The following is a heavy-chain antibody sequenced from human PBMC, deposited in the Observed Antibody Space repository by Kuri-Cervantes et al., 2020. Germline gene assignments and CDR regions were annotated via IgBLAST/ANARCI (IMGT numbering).Heavy chain of an antibody. J-gene: IGHJ6*02. CDR1: GYTFTSYG. CDR2: ISAYNGNT. D-gene: IGHD6-13*01. CDR3: ARVGDSSSWYSCYYYGMDV. V-gene: IGHV1-18*01. Sequence: ASVKVSCKASGYTFTSYGISWVRQAPGQGLEWMGWISAYNGNTNYAQKLQGRVTMTTDTSTSTPYMELRSLRSDDTAVYYCARVGDSSSWYSCYYYGMDVWGQGTTVTVSS.